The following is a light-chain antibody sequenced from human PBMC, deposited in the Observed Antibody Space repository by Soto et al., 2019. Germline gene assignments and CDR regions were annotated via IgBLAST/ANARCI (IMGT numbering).Light chain of an antibody. CDR1: QSVGTS. V-gene: IGKV3D-15*01. J-gene: IGKJ4*01. Sequence: EIVMTQFPDSLCVSPGESATLSCRASQSVGTSLAWYQQKPGQAPRLLIYGASTRASGCPPRFRGSESGTEFTLNINYLRSEDIAVYYCQQYSDYVTFGGGTKVEV. CDR2: GAS. CDR3: QQYSDYVT.